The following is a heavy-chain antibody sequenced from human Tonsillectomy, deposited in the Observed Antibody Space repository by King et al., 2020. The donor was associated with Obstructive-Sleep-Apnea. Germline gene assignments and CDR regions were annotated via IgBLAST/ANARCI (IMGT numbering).Heavy chain of an antibody. Sequence: QAQLVQSGAEVKKPGASVKVSCKASGYTFTSYYMHWVRQAPGQGLQWMGIINPGSGSTTYAQKFQGRVTMTRDTSTSTVYMELRSLISEDTAVYYCARDPLSIAGAFYYGMDVWGHGTTVIVSS. V-gene: IGHV1-46*01. D-gene: IGHD6-13*01. CDR3: ARDPLSIAGAFYYGMDV. J-gene: IGHJ6*02. CDR1: GYTFTSYY. CDR2: INPGSGST.